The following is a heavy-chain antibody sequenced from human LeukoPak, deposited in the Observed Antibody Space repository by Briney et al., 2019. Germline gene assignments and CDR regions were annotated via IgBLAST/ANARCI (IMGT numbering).Heavy chain of an antibody. CDR2: INHSGST. J-gene: IGHJ4*02. V-gene: IGHV4-34*01. CDR1: GGSFSGYY. D-gene: IGHD3-3*01. CDR3: ARGGVTIFGVVINEEYYFDY. Sequence: SETLSLTCAVYGGSFSGYYWSWIRQPPGKGLEWIGEINHSGSTNFNPSLMSRVATSVDTSKNQFSLNLRSVTAADTAVYYCARGGVTIFGVVINEEYYFDYWGQGTLVTVSS.